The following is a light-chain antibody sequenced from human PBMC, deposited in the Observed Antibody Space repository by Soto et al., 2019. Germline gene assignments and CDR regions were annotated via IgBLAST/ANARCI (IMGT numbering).Light chain of an antibody. CDR2: GAS. V-gene: IGKV3-20*01. CDR1: QSLGNTF. J-gene: IGKJ4*01. CDR3: QQYGRLPRS. Sequence: EILLTQSPGTLSLSPGDSATLSCRASQSLGNTFLALYQQKSGQSPRLLIYGASDRATDVPDRFSGGGSGTHFSLTSSSLEPEDYAVYFCQQYGRLPRSFGGGTKVE.